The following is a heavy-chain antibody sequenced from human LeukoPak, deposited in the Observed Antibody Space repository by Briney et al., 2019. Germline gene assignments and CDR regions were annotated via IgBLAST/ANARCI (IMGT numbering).Heavy chain of an antibody. J-gene: IGHJ4*02. CDR3: ARDRVGSGWPRPFYFEN. CDR1: GYTFTGYY. CDR2: ISPNIGAT. V-gene: IGHV1-2*02. D-gene: IGHD6-19*01. Sequence: GASVKVSCKPSGYTFTGYYLHWVRQAPGQALEWMGWISPNIGATMYAQKFQGRVTMTRDTSISTAYMELNSLRSDDTAVYYCARDRVGSGWPRPFYFENWGQGTLVTVSS.